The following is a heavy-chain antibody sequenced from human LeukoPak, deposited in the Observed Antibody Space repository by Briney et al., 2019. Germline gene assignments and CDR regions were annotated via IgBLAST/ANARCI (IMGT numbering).Heavy chain of an antibody. CDR1: GYTFTNYW. J-gene: IGHJ4*02. D-gene: IGHD1-20*01. CDR2: IYPHDSDT. CDR3: AREVLTGTLTHPSDY. V-gene: IGHV5-51*01. Sequence: GESLKISCKGSGYTFTNYWIGWVRQMPGKGLEWMGVIYPHDSDTRYSPSFQGQITISADKSISTAYLQWSSLKASDTAIYYCAREVLTGTLTHPSDYWGQGTLVAVSS.